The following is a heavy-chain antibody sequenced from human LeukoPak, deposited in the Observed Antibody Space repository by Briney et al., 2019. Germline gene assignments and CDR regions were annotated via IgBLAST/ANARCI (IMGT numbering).Heavy chain of an antibody. D-gene: IGHD3-3*01. CDR2: IYYSGST. J-gene: IGHJ5*02. CDR1: GGSVSSGSYH. CDR3: ARDSSRGYDFWSGYYYRWFDP. V-gene: IGHV4-61*01. Sequence: SETLSLTCTVSGGSVSSGSYHWSWIRQPPGKGLEWIGYIYYSGSTNYNPSLKSRVTISVDTSKNQFSLKLSSVTAADTAVYYCARDSSRGYDFWSGYYYRWFDPWGQGTLVTVSS.